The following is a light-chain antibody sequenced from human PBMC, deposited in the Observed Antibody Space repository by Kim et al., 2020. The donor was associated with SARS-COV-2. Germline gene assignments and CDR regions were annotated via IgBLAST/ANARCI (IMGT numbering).Light chain of an antibody. V-gene: IGKV3-20*01. Sequence: PGESATRSSRARQSGSSSYLAWYQQTPGQATRRLSYGASRRATGIPDRFSGSGSGTDFTLTISRLEPEDFAVYYCQQYGSSPRLTFGGGTKVDIK. CDR3: QQYGSSPRLT. J-gene: IGKJ4*02. CDR2: GAS. CDR1: QSGSSSY.